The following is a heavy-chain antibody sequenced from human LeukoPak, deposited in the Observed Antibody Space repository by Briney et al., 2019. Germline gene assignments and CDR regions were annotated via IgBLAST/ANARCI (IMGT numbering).Heavy chain of an antibody. CDR1: GFTFSSYA. V-gene: IGHV3-23*01. CDR2: ISGSGGST. D-gene: IGHD5-12*01. CDR3: AKDSSSLLVATISDY. Sequence: GGSLRLSCAASGFTFSSYAMSWVRQAPGKGLGWVSAISGSGGSTYYADSVKGRFTISRDNSKNTLYLQMNSLRAEDTVVYYCAKDSSSLLVATISDYWGQGTLVTVSS. J-gene: IGHJ4*02.